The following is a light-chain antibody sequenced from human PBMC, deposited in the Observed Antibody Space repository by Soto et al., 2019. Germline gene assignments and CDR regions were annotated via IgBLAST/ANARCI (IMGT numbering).Light chain of an antibody. J-gene: IGKJ5*01. V-gene: IGKV3-20*01. CDR2: AAS. CDR1: QTVRNNY. CDR3: QQSGTSPGIT. Sequence: ECVWTQYPGTLSWSPGERYAPCCLAVQTVRNNYLAWYPQKPGQAPMLLIYAASSRATGIPDRFSRSGSGTDFTLPISRLEPEAFAVSYCQQSGTSPGITVGPGTRLDIK.